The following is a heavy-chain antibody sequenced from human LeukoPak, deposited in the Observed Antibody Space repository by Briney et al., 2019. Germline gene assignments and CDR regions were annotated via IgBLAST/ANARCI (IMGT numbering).Heavy chain of an antibody. J-gene: IGHJ5*02. Sequence: GESLKISCKGSGYSFTSYWIGWVRQMPGKGLEWMGVIYPGDSDTRYSPSFQGQVTISADKSISTAYLQWSSLKASDTAMYYCARVPAATINWFDPWGQGTLVTVSS. CDR2: IYPGDSDT. CDR3: ARVPAATINWFDP. V-gene: IGHV5-51*01. D-gene: IGHD2-2*01. CDR1: GYSFTSYW.